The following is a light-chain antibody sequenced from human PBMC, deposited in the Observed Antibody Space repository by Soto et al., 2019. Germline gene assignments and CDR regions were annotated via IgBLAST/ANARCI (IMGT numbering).Light chain of an antibody. CDR2: EVS. V-gene: IGLV2-14*01. CDR1: SSDVGGYNY. CDR3: SSYTSSSTHWV. Sequence: QSALTQPASVSGSPGQSITISCTGTSSDVGGYNYVSWYQQHPGKAPKLMIYEVSNRPSGVSNGFSGSKSGNTASLTISGLQAEDEADYYCSSYTSSSTHWVFGGGTKVTVL. J-gene: IGLJ3*02.